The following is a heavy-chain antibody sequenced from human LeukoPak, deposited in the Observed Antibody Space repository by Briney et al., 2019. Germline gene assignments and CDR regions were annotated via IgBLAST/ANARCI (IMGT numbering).Heavy chain of an antibody. CDR3: ARSGPIDCSGGSCYEGY. CDR2: INHSGST. J-gene: IGHJ4*02. Sequence: PSETLSLTCAVCGGSFSGYYWSWIRQPPGKGLEWIGEINHSGSTNYNPSLKSRVTISVDTSKNQFSLKLSSVTAADTAVYYCARSGPIDCSGGSCYEGYWGQGTLVTVSS. D-gene: IGHD2-15*01. V-gene: IGHV4-34*01. CDR1: GGSFSGYY.